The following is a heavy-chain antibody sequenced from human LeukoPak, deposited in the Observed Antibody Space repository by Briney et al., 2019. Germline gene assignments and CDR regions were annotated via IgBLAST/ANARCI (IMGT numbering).Heavy chain of an antibody. CDR2: ISGSGGST. Sequence: LSLTCAVYGGSFSGYYWSWVRQAPGKGLEWVSAISGSGGSTYYADSVKGRFTISRDNSKNTLYLQMNSLRAEDTAVYYCANFLLWFGGTYWGQETLVTVSS. V-gene: IGHV3-23*01. D-gene: IGHD3-10*01. J-gene: IGHJ4*02. CDR1: GGSFSGYY. CDR3: ANFLLWFGGTY.